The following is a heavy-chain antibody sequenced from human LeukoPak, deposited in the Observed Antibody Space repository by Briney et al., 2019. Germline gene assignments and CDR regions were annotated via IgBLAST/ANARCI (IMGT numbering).Heavy chain of an antibody. CDR2: VRGSGGST. Sequence: SGGSLRLSCAASGFTFSTYAMSWVRQAPGKGLEWVSAVRGSGGSTYYADSVKGRFTISKDNSKNTLHLQMNSLRAEDTAVYYCAKDAHYYDSSGYFRGYYSDYWGQGTLVTVSS. J-gene: IGHJ4*02. CDR3: AKDAHYYDSSGYFRGYYSDY. V-gene: IGHV3-23*01. CDR1: GFTFSTYA. D-gene: IGHD3-22*01.